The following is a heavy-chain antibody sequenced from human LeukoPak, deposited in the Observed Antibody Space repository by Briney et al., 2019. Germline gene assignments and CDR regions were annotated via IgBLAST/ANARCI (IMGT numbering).Heavy chain of an antibody. CDR2: INAGNGNT. Sequence: AASVKVSCKASGYTFTSYAMHWVRQAPGQRLGWLGWINAGNGNTKYSQKFQGRVTITRDTSASTAYMELSSLRSEDTAVYYCARTRQLWSLHDAFDIWGQGTMVTVSS. V-gene: IGHV1-3*01. CDR1: GYTFTSYA. CDR3: ARTRQLWSLHDAFDI. D-gene: IGHD5-18*01. J-gene: IGHJ3*02.